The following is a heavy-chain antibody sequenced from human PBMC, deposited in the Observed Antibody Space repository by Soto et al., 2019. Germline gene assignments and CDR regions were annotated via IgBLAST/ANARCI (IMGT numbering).Heavy chain of an antibody. J-gene: IGHJ3*02. D-gene: IGHD6-19*01. CDR1: GFSFSTYA. V-gene: IGHV3-23*01. Sequence: QPGGSLRLSCAASGFSFSTYALSWVRQAPGKGLDWVSVISGSGGSTDYAGSVKGRFTISRDNSKNALFLQMNSLRAEDTALYYCAKVGGSGWFDAFDIWGQGTMVTVSS. CDR3: AKVGGSGWFDAFDI. CDR2: ISGSGGST.